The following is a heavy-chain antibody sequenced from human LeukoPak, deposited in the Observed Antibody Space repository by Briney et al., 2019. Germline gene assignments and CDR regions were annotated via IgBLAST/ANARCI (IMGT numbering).Heavy chain of an antibody. Sequence: ASVKVSCTTSGYTFIDSFIHWMQQAPGKGFEWMGLIDPEDGATEYAERFRGRVTITADRSTDTAYLELTSLRSDDTAVYFCAARMRFWGQGTRVTVSS. CDR1: GYTFIDSF. V-gene: IGHV1-69-2*01. CDR3: AARMRF. J-gene: IGHJ4*02. D-gene: IGHD2/OR15-2a*01. CDR2: IDPEDGAT.